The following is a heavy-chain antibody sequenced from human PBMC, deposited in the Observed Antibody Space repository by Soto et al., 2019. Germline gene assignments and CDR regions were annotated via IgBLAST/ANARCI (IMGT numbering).Heavy chain of an antibody. CDR3: ARDMDSGGHGAFDI. J-gene: IGHJ3*02. Sequence: GGSLRLSCEASGFTFSRNGMNWVRQAPGKGLEWVSYISGTGRTIYYVDSVKDRFTISRDNAKNSLYLQMNSLRDEDTAVYYCARDMDSGGHGAFDIWGQGTMVTVSS. V-gene: IGHV3-48*02. CDR2: ISGTGRTI. CDR1: GFTFSRNG. D-gene: IGHD2-15*01.